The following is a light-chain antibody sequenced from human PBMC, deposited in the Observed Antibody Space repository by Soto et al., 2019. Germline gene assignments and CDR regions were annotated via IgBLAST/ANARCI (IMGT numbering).Light chain of an antibody. CDR1: QRLVFTSNNKNY. J-gene: IGKJ1*01. CDR2: WAS. V-gene: IGKV4-1*01. Sequence: DMVITQSPDTLAVSLLETAAINCKSNQRLVFTSNNKNYLAWYRKPPGQPPTLIISWASSRESGVPDRFSGGGSGTDFPITINSLQAEDVAVYYCQQYYGTPTFGQGTKVDNK. CDR3: QQYYGTPT.